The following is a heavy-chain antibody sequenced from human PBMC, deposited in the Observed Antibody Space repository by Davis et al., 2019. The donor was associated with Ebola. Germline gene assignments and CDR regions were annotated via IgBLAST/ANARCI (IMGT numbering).Heavy chain of an antibody. CDR2: IYVDDSDT. V-gene: IGHV5-51*01. CDR3: ARLSYGDSGIVTPDAFDF. CDR1: GFTFTNYW. D-gene: IGHD4-17*01. J-gene: IGHJ3*01. Sequence: GESLKISCKDFGFTFTNYWIAWVRQKPGKGLEWMGMIYVDDSDTRYSPSFQGQVTISADRSMSSTYLQWSSLKAADTAMYYCARLSYGDSGIVTPDAFDFWGQGTMITVSS.